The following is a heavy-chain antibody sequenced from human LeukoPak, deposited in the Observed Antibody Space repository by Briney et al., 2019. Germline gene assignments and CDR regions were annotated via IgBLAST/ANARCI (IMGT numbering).Heavy chain of an antibody. CDR1: GGSVSSGSYH. CDR3: AREHSSGRPFDY. J-gene: IGHJ4*02. D-gene: IGHD6-19*01. Sequence: SETLSLTCTVSGGSVSSGSYHWSWIRQPPGKGLEWIGYIYYSGSTNYNPSLKSRVTISVGTSKNQFSLKLSSVTAADTAVYYCAREHSSGRPFDYWGQGTLVTVSS. V-gene: IGHV4-61*01. CDR2: IYYSGST.